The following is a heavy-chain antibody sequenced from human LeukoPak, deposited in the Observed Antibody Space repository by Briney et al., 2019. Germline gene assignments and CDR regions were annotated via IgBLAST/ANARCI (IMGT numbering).Heavy chain of an antibody. CDR2: IKQDGSEK. J-gene: IGHJ5*02. Sequence: GGSLRLSCGASGFTFSSYWMSWVRQAPGKGLEWVANIKQDGSEKYYVDSVKGRFTISRDNAKNSLYLQMNSLRAEDTAVYFCARSADRGHYNWFDPWGQGTLVIVSS. CDR3: ARSADRGHYNWFDP. D-gene: IGHD3-10*01. CDR1: GFTFSSYW. V-gene: IGHV3-7*04.